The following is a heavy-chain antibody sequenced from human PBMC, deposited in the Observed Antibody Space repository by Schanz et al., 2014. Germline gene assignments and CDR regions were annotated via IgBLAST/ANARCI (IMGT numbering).Heavy chain of an antibody. J-gene: IGHJ3*02. D-gene: IGHD4-4*01. CDR2: IYYTGTT. Sequence: QLQLQESGPGLVKPSETLSLTCTVSGASISGSSDYWGWIRQSPGKGLEWIGNIYYTGTTYYNPSLKGRVSISVDPSKTQASLNLTSVPAADTAVFYCARRDNYLSAFDIWGQGTMVTVSS. CDR1: GASISGSSDY. CDR3: ARRDNYLSAFDI. V-gene: IGHV4-39*01.